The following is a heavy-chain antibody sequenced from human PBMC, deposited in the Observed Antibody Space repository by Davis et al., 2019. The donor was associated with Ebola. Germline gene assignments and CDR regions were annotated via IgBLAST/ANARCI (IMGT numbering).Heavy chain of an antibody. CDR1: GFISRTYV. CDR2: FGTGGDT. D-gene: IGHD2-8*01. V-gene: IGHV3-23*01. Sequence: GGSLRPSCEPSGFISRTYVMSWVRQAPGKGLEWVSTFGTGGDTYYADSVKGRFAISRDNSRGTLYLQMNSLRAEDSALYYCAKWAVDIVVMVYAHDYFYGMDVWGQGTTVTVSS. CDR3: AKWAVDIVVMVYAHDYFYGMDV. J-gene: IGHJ6*02.